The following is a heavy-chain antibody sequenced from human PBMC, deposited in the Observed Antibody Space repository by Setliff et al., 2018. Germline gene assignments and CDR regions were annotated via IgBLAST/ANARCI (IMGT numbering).Heavy chain of an antibody. CDR1: GGSISSYY. CDR2: IYIGGSA. CDR3: AREQWLDPPGHYYMDV. J-gene: IGHJ6*03. D-gene: IGHD6-19*01. Sequence: SETLSLTCTVSGGSISSYYWSWIRQPAGKGLEWIGHIYIGGSANYNPSLKSRVTMSIDTSKNQFSLKPNSVTAADMAVYYCAREQWLDPPGHYYMDVWAKGTTVTVSS. V-gene: IGHV4-4*07.